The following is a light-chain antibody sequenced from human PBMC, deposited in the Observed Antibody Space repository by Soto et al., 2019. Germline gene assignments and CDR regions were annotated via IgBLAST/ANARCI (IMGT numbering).Light chain of an antibody. CDR2: DAS. CDR1: QSVSSNY. Sequence: EIVLTQSPGTLSLSPGERATLSCSASQSVSSNYLAWYQQKPGQAPRLLIYDASSRATGIPDMFSGSGSETDFTLTISRLEPEDFAVYYCQQYGSSPWTFGQGTKVEIK. J-gene: IGKJ1*01. CDR3: QQYGSSPWT. V-gene: IGKV3-20*01.